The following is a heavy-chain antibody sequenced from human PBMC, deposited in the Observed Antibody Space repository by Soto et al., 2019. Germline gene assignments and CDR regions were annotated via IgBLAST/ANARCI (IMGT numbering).Heavy chain of an antibody. CDR3: ARGPLYNSGCYRDWFDL. CDR1: GFTFTNYG. V-gene: IGHV1-18*01. D-gene: IGHD6-19*01. J-gene: IGHJ5*02. CDR2: ISGHNKNT. Sequence: QVQLEQSGAEMKKPGASVTVSCKASGFTFTNYGINWVRQAPGQGLEWMGWISGHNKNTTKAQTFQGRATMTTDTSTTTAYLDLRSLRSDDTAVYYCARGPLYNSGCYRDWFDLWGHGTLVTVSS.